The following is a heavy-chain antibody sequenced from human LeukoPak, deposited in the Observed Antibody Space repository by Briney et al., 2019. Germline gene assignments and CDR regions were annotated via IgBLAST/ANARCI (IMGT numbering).Heavy chain of an antibody. CDR2: TYYRTKWYN. Sequence: SQTLSLTCAISGDSVSSNSVAWNWIRQSPSRGLEWLGRTYYRTKWYNDSAVYVKSRITINPDTSKNQFSLQLNSVTPEDTAVYYCARVVRGTFDVWGQGTMVTVSS. CDR3: ARVVRGTFDV. CDR1: GDSVSSNSVA. J-gene: IGHJ3*01. V-gene: IGHV6-1*01.